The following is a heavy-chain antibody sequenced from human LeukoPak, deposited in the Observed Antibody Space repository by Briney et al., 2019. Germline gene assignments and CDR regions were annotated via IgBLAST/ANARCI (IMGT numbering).Heavy chain of an antibody. D-gene: IGHD3-9*01. CDR3: ARQLVRYFDWLAGSPDAFDI. V-gene: IGHV4-38-2*02. Sequence: SETLSLTCTVSGYSISSGYYWGWIRQPPGKGLEWIGSIYHSGSTYYNPSLKSRVTISVDTSKNQFSLKLSSVTAADTAVYYCARQLVRYFDWLAGSPDAFDIWGQGTMVTVSS. CDR2: IYHSGST. J-gene: IGHJ3*02. CDR1: GYSISSGYY.